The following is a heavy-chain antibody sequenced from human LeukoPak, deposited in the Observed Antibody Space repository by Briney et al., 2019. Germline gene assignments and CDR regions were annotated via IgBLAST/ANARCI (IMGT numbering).Heavy chain of an antibody. D-gene: IGHD5-18*01. Sequence: ASVKVSCKASGYTFTSYAMHWVRQAPRQRLEWMGWINAGNGNTKYSQKFQGRVTITRDTSASTAYMELSSLRSEDTAVYYCARDRSYGYFDYWGQGTLVTVSS. CDR2: INAGNGNT. CDR3: ARDRSYGYFDY. J-gene: IGHJ4*02. CDR1: GYTFTSYA. V-gene: IGHV1-3*01.